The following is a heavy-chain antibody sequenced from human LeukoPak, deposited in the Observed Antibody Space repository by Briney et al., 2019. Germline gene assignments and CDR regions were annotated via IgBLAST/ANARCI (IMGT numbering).Heavy chain of an antibody. Sequence: GASVKVSCKTSGYTFTDYYMHWVRQAPGQGLEWMGWFNPNTGGTSSAQKFQGRVTMSRDTAITTVYMEVSWLTSDDTAIYYCARADRLHGGPYLIGPWGQGTLVTVSS. CDR1: GYTFTDYY. D-gene: IGHD2-21*01. CDR2: FNPNTGGT. V-gene: IGHV1-2*02. CDR3: ARADRLHGGPYLIGP. J-gene: IGHJ5*02.